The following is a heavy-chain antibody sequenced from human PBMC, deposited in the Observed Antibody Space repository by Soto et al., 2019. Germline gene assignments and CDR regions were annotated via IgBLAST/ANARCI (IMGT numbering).Heavy chain of an antibody. CDR2: INAGNGNT. D-gene: IGHD3-22*01. Sequence: QIHLVQSGAEVKKPGASVKVSCKASGYTFTNYAIFWVRQAPGQRPEWMGWINAGNGNTKYSQKFQGRVTITRDTSASTAYMELSSLRSEDTAVYYCAREGQYYDSSAYYYLFDYWGQGTLVTVSS. CDR3: AREGQYYDSSAYYYLFDY. J-gene: IGHJ4*02. V-gene: IGHV1-3*01. CDR1: GYTFTNYA.